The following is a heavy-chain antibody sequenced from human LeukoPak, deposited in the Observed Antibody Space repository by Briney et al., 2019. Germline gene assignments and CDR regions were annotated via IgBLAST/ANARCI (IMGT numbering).Heavy chain of an antibody. J-gene: IGHJ3*02. V-gene: IGHV4-4*07. CDR2: IYPSGTT. CDR3: ASGSRRDHHDAFDI. Sequence: PSETLSLTCSVSGASVSSYYWTWIRQPAGKGLEWIGRIYPSGTTHYNPSLKSRVTISVDTSKNQFSLKLSSVTAADTAVYYCASGSRRDHHDAFDIWGQGTMVTVSS. D-gene: IGHD3-10*01. CDR1: GASVSSYY.